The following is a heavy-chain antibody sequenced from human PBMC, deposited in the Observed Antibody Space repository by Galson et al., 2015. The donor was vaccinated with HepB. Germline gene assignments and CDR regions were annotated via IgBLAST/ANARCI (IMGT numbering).Heavy chain of an antibody. CDR1: GFTFSNAW. D-gene: IGHD6-13*01. CDR2: IKSKTDGGTT. CDR3: TTDVAAAVSGDY. Sequence: SLRLSCAASGFTFSNAWMSWVRQAPGKGLEWVGRIKSKTDGGTTDYAAPVKGRFTISRDDSKNTLYLQMNSLKTEDTAVYYCTTDVAAAVSGDYWGQGTLVTVSS. V-gene: IGHV3-15*01. J-gene: IGHJ4*02.